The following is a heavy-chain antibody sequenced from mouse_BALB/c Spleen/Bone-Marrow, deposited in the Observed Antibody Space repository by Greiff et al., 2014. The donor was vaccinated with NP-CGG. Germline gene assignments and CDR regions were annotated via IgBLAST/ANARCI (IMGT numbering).Heavy chain of an antibody. CDR1: GFDFSRYW. V-gene: IGHV4-1*02. CDR3: AGNGYYGWIAY. J-gene: IGHJ3*01. D-gene: IGHD2-3*01. Sequence: EVKVEESGGGLVQPGGSLKLSCAASGFDFSRYWMTWVRQAPGKGLEWIGEINPDSSTINYTPSLEDKFIISRDNAKNTLYLQMSKVRSEDTALYYCAGNGYYGWIAYWGQGTLVTVSA. CDR2: INPDSSTI.